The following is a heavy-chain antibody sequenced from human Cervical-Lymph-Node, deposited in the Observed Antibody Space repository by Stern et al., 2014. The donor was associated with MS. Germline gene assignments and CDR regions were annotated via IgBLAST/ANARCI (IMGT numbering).Heavy chain of an antibody. Sequence: EMQLVESGGGLVQPGGSLRLPCAASGFTVSYNYMSWVRQAPGKGLAWVSVLFSGGSTYYADSVKGRFTISRDSSKNTLYLQMNSLRVEDTAVYYCARSWEPPTLDYWGQGTLVTVSS. CDR1: GFTVSYNY. D-gene: IGHD1-26*01. CDR3: ARSWEPPTLDY. CDR2: LFSGGST. J-gene: IGHJ4*02. V-gene: IGHV3-66*02.